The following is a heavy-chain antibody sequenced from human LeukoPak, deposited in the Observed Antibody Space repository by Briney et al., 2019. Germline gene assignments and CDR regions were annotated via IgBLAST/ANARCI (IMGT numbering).Heavy chain of an antibody. CDR3: ARSAGSDYYYYYMDV. J-gene: IGHJ6*03. V-gene: IGHV1-18*01. Sequence: GSVKVSCKASGYTFTSYGISWVRQAPGQGLEWMGWISAYNGNTNYAQKLQGRVTMTTDTSTSTAYMELSSLRSEDTAVYYCARSAGSDYYYYYMDVWGKGTTVTVSS. CDR2: ISAYNGNT. CDR1: GYTFTSYG. D-gene: IGHD2-15*01.